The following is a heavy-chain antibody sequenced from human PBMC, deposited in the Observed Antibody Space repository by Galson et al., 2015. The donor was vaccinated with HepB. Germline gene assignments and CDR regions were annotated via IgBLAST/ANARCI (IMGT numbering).Heavy chain of an antibody. D-gene: IGHD6-19*01. CDR3: ARRGDSSGWYWYFDL. CDR2: IYPGDSDT. CDR1: GYSFTSYW. Sequence: QSGAEVKKPGESLKISCKGSGYSFTSYWIGWVRQMPGKGLEWMGIIYPGDSDTRYSPSFQGQVTISADKSISTAYLQWSSLKASDTAMYYCARRGDSSGWYWYFDLWGRGTLVTVSS. V-gene: IGHV5-51*01. J-gene: IGHJ2*01.